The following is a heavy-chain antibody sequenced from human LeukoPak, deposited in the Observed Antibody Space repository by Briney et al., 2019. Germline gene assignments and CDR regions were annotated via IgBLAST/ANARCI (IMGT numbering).Heavy chain of an antibody. CDR2: IYYSGST. D-gene: IGHD2-2*01. CDR3: ARVGCGTSCPNWFDP. Sequence: PSETLPLTCTVSGGSISSGGYYWSWIRQHPGKGLEWIGYIYYSGSTYYNPSLKSRVTISVDTSKNQFSLKLSSVTAADTAVYYCARVGCGTSCPNWFDPWGQGTLVTVSS. CDR1: GGSISSGGYY. V-gene: IGHV4-31*03. J-gene: IGHJ5*02.